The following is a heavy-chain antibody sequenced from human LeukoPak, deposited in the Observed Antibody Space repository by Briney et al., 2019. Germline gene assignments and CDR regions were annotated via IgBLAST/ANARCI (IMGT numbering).Heavy chain of an antibody. CDR1: GFTFSSYS. D-gene: IGHD3-10*01. J-gene: IGHJ4*02. CDR3: GRDGGSGSYYNV. Sequence: GGSLGLSCAASGFTFSSYSMNWVRQAPGKGLEWVSSISSSSSYIYYADSVKGRFTISRDNDKNSLYLQMNSLRAEDTAVYYCGRDGGSGSYYNVWGQGTLVTVSS. V-gene: IGHV3-21*01. CDR2: ISSSSSYI.